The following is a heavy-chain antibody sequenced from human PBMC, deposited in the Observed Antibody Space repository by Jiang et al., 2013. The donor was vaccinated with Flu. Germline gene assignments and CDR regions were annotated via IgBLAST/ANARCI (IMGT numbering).Heavy chain of an antibody. CDR1: VSSNSAA. Sequence: VSSNSAAWNWIRQSPSRGLEWLGRTYYRSKWYNDYAVSVKSRITINPDTSKNQFSLQLNSVTPEDTAVYYCARVPAEGYYGMDVWGQGTTITVSS. CDR2: TYYRSKWYN. CDR3: ARVPAEGYYGMDV. V-gene: IGHV6-1*01. J-gene: IGHJ6*02. D-gene: IGHD6-25*01.